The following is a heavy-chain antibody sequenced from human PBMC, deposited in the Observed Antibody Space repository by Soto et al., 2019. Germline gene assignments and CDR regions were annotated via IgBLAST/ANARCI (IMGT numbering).Heavy chain of an antibody. J-gene: IGHJ4*02. CDR3: ARHRTGDPQNFDY. V-gene: IGHV4-39*01. Sequence: QLQLQESGPGLVKPSETLSLTCTVSGGSISSSSYYWGWIRQPPGKGLEWIGSIYYSGSTYYNPSVKSRGTISVDTSKNQFSLKLSSVTAADTAVYYCARHRTGDPQNFDYWGQGTLVTVSS. D-gene: IGHD7-27*01. CDR2: IYYSGST. CDR1: GGSISSSSYY.